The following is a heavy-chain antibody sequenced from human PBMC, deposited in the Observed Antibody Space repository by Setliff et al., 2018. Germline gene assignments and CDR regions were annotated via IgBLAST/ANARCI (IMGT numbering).Heavy chain of an antibody. CDR3: ARGGTYRYFDY. Sequence: PSETLSLTCAAYGGTFSDYYWTWIRQHPGKGLEWVGEINHRGSTNYNPSLKSRVTISVDTSKDQFSLKLNSVTAADTAVYYCARGGTYRYFDYWGQGTLVTVSS. CDR1: GGTFSDYY. CDR2: INHRGST. V-gene: IGHV4-34*01. J-gene: IGHJ4*02.